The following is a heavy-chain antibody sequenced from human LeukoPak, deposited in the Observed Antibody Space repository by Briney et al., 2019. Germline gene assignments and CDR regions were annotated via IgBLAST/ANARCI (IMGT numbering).Heavy chain of an antibody. V-gene: IGHV1-69*13. CDR3: SRRGYSGGDYPPWYFDH. J-gene: IGHJ4*02. Sequence: SVKVSCKASGGTFSSYAISWVRQAPGQGLEWMGGIIPIFGTANYAQKFQGRVTITADESTSTAYMELSSLRSEDTAVYYCSRRGYSGGDYPPWYFDHWGQGILVTVTS. D-gene: IGHD2-21*02. CDR2: IIPIFGTA. CDR1: GGTFSSYA.